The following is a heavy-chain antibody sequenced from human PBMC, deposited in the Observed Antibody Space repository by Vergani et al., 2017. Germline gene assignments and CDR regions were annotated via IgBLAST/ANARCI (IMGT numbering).Heavy chain of an antibody. CDR3: ARSAVGSFRRFVFWFDP. CDR2: INPSGST. D-gene: IGHD1-26*01. CDR1: GGSFSGYY. Sequence: QVQLQQWGAGLLKPSETLSLTCAVYGGSFSGYYWSWIRQPPGKGLEWNGEINPSGSTNYNQSLKSRVTISVDTSKNQFSLKLSSVTAADPAVCDCARSAVGSFRRFVFWFDPWGQGTLVTVSS. J-gene: IGHJ5*02. V-gene: IGHV4-34*01.